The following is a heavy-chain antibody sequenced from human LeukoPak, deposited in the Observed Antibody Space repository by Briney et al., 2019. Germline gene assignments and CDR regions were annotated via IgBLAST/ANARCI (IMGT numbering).Heavy chain of an antibody. Sequence: SQSLSLTWAVDGGSFSGYCWSWIRHPPGKGLEWIGEINHSGSTNYNPSLKSLVTISVDTSKNQYSLKLSSVTAADTAVYYCARVHSSSWYAFDYWGQGTLVTVSS. CDR3: ARVHSSSWYAFDY. J-gene: IGHJ4*02. V-gene: IGHV4-34*01. CDR1: GGSFSGYC. CDR2: INHSGST. D-gene: IGHD6-13*01.